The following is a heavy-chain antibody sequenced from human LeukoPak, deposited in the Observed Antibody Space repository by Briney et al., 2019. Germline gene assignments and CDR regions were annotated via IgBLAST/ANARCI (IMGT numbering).Heavy chain of an antibody. J-gene: IGHJ4*02. V-gene: IGHV4-59*01. CDR3: ARGPGSYVWGSYPYLVDY. Sequence: PSETLSLTCTVSGGSISSYYWSWIRQPPGKGLEWIGYIYYSGSTNYNPSLKSRVTISVDTSKNQFSLNLSSVTAADTAVYYCARGPGSYVWGSYPYLVDYWGQGTLVTVSS. D-gene: IGHD3-16*01. CDR2: IYYSGST. CDR1: GGSISSYY.